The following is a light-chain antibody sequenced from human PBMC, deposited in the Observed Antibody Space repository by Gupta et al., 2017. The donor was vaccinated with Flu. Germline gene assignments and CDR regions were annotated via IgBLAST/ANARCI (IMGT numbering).Light chain of an antibody. J-gene: IGLJ3*02. CDR2: GHH. Sequence: QSGLTQPPSVTGAPGQRLTISCTGRSSNLGAGYDVHWYQHLPGNAPKLLLYGHHHRPSGVPDRFSGSKSVTAAALAITGLQADDEADYYCQSYYSILSGSVFGGGTKLTVL. V-gene: IGLV1-40*01. CDR1: SSNLGAGYD. CDR3: QSYYSILSGSV.